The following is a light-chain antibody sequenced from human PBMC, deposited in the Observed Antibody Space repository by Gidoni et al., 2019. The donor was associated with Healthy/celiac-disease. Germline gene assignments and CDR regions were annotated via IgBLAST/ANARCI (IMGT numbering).Light chain of an antibody. CDR2: AAS. CDR1: QSISSY. J-gene: IGKJ5*01. CDR3: QQSYSTPIT. V-gene: IGKV1-39*01. Sequence: DIQMTHSPSSLSPSVGDRVTITCRASQSISSYLNWYQQKPGKAPKLLIYAASSLASGVPSRFSGSGSGTDFTLTISSLQPEDFATYYCQQSYSTPITFGRGTRLEIK.